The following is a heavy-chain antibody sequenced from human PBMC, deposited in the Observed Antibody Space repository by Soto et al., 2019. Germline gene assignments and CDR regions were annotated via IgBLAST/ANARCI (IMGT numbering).Heavy chain of an antibody. J-gene: IGHJ4*02. CDR2: IYYSGST. CDR3: ARHSSGWPFDY. V-gene: IGHV4-39*01. CDR1: GGSISSSSYY. D-gene: IGHD6-19*01. Sequence: SSETLSLTCTVSGGSISSSSYYWGWIRQPPGKGMEWIGSIYYSGSTYYNPSLKSRVTISVDTSRNQFSLKLSSVTAADTAVYYCARHSSGWPFDYWGQGTLVTASS.